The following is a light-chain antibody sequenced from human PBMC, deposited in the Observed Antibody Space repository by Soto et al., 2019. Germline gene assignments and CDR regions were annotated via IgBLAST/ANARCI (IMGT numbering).Light chain of an antibody. CDR2: GNT. Sequence: QSVLTQPPSVCGAPGQRVTISCTGSSSNIGAGYDVSWYQQLPGTAPKFLIYGNTDRPSGVPDRFSGSKSGTSASLAITGLQAEDEADYYCQSYDSSLSGYVFGTGTKVTVL. CDR1: SSNIGAGYD. J-gene: IGLJ1*01. V-gene: IGLV1-40*01. CDR3: QSYDSSLSGYV.